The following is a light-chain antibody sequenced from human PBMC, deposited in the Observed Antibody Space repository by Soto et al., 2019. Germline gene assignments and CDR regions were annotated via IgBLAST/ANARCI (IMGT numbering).Light chain of an antibody. CDR2: DAS. CDR1: QSISYF. CDR3: QNYDSSSPWT. V-gene: IGKV1-5*01. J-gene: IGKJ1*01. Sequence: EIQMTQSPSTLSASIGDRVTITCRASQSISYFLAWYQQKPGKAPNLLIYDASSLESGAPSRFSGSGSGTQFTLTIYSLQPDDFATYYCQNYDSSSPWTFGQGTKV.